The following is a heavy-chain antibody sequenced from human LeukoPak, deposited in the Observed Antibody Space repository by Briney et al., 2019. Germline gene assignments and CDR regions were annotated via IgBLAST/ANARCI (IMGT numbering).Heavy chain of an antibody. CDR1: GFTFDDYA. CDR3: ARYSAGSGSYYRTSYYFDY. CDR2: ISWDGGST. V-gene: IGHV3-43D*03. Sequence: GGSLRLSCAASGFTFDDYAMHWVRQAPGKGLEWVSLISWDGGSTYYADSVKGRFTISRDNSKNSLYLQMNSLRAEDTAVYYCARYSAGSGSYYRTSYYFDYWGQGTLVTVSS. J-gene: IGHJ4*02. D-gene: IGHD3-10*01.